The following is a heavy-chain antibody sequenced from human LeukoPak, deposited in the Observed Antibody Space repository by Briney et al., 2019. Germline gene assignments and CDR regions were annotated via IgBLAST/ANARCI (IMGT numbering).Heavy chain of an antibody. V-gene: IGHV4-59*08. CDR3: ARHNGRFGDFDY. Sequence: PSETLSLTCTVSGGSISSYYWSWIRQPPGKGLEWIGYIYYSGSTNYNPSLKSRVTISVDTSKNQFSLKLSSVTAADTAVYYCARHNGRFGDFDYWGQGTLVTVSS. CDR2: IYYSGST. J-gene: IGHJ4*02. CDR1: GGSISSYY. D-gene: IGHD2-8*01.